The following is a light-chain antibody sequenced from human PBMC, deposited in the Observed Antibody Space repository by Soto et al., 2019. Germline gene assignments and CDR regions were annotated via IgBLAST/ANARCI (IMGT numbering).Light chain of an antibody. CDR1: QSVSSN. V-gene: IGKV3-15*01. J-gene: IGKJ2*01. Sequence: EIVTTQSPATLSLSPGESSNVSCRASQSVSSNVAWYQQIPGQTPRLLIYGASTRATGITVRFSGSGSGTEFTLPISSLQSEDFAVYYCHQYDDGPYTFGPGTQVDIK. CDR2: GAS. CDR3: HQYDDGPYT.